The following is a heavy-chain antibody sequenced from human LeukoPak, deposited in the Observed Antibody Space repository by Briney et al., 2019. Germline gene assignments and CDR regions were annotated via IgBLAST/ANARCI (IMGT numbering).Heavy chain of an antibody. D-gene: IGHD5-18*01. CDR1: GFTFSSYW. J-gene: IGHJ4*02. Sequence: GGSLRLSCAATGFTFSSYWMHWVRQAPGKGLVWVSRINSDGSSTSYADSVKGRFTISRDNAKNTLYLQMNSLKTEDTAVYYCTTDDQAMAINYFDYWGQGTLVTVSS. CDR3: TTDDQAMAINYFDY. CDR2: INSDGSST. V-gene: IGHV3-74*01.